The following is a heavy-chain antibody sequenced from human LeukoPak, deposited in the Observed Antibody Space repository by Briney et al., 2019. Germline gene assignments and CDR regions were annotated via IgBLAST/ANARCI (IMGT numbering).Heavy chain of an antibody. D-gene: IGHD1-26*01. V-gene: IGHV3-30-3*01. J-gene: IGHJ4*02. CDR1: GFTFSSYA. CDR2: ISYDGSNK. Sequence: GRSLRLSCAASGFTFSSYAMHWVRQAPGKGLEWVAVISYDGSNKYYADSVKGRFTISRDNSKNTLYLQMNSLRAEDTAVYYCARDSGSFPTGLDYWGQGTLVTASS. CDR3: ARDSGSFPTGLDY.